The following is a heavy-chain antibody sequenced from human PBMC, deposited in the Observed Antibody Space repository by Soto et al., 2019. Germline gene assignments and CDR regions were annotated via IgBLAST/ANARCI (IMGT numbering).Heavy chain of an antibody. V-gene: IGHV3-33*01. Sequence: GGSLRLSCAASGFTFSSYGMHWVRQAPGKGLEWVAVIWYDGSNKYYADSVKGRFTISRDNSKNTLYLQMNSLRAEDTAVYYCTMGYYDSSGYLRYWGQGTLVTVSS. CDR1: GFTFSSYG. J-gene: IGHJ4*02. CDR3: TMGYYDSSGYLRY. D-gene: IGHD3-22*01. CDR2: IWYDGSNK.